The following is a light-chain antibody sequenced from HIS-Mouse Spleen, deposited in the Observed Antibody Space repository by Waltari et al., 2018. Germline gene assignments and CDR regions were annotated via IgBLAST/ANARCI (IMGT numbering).Light chain of an antibody. Sequence: SYELTQPPSVSVSPGQTGRITCAGAAFPKEYAYWYQQKPGQAPVLVIYKDSERPSGIPERFSGSSSGTTVTLTISGVQAEDEADYYCQSADSSGTYVVFGGGTKLTVL. CDR3: QSADSSGTYVV. J-gene: IGLJ2*01. V-gene: IGLV3-25*03. CDR2: KDS. CDR1: AFPKEY.